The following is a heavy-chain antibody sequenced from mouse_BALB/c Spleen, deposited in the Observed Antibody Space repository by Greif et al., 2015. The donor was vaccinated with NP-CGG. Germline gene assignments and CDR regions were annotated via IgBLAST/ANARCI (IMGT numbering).Heavy chain of an antibody. J-gene: IGHJ4*01. Sequence: EVKLMESGAELVRPGALVKLSCKASGFNIKDYYMHWVKQRPEQGLEWIGWIDPENGNTIYDPKFQGKASITADTSSNTAYLQLSSLTSEDTAVYYCARFMITTGGYYAMDYWGQGTSVTVSS. CDR1: GFNIKDYY. CDR2: IDPENGNT. D-gene: IGHD2-4*01. V-gene: IGHV14-1*02. CDR3: ARFMITTGGYYAMDY.